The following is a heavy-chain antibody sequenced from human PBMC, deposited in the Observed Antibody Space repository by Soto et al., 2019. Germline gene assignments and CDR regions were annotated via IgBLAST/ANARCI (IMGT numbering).Heavy chain of an antibody. D-gene: IGHD3-22*01. Sequence: ASVKVSCKTSGYMFTNYGLSWVRQAPGQGLQWVGWISTYSGNTYYAQNLHGRVTVTTDTSTTTTYMELRSLESDDTAVYYCARAGSGFYGRFDLWGQGTLVTVSS. J-gene: IGHJ5*02. V-gene: IGHV1-18*01. CDR2: ISTYSGNT. CDR3: ARAGSGFYGRFDL. CDR1: GYMFTNYG.